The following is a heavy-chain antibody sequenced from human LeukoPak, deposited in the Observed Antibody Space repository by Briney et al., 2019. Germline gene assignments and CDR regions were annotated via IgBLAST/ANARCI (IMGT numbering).Heavy chain of an antibody. J-gene: IGHJ4*02. D-gene: IGHD6-19*01. Sequence: PSETLSLTCTVSGGSMSNMYWSWIRQPPGKGLEWIGYIHYTGSTNYNPSLESRISMTVDTSKSQLSLRLTSVTAADTALYYCASGGWSLDYWGQGTLVAVSS. CDR3: ASGGWSLDY. CDR2: IHYTGST. CDR1: GGSMSNMY. V-gene: IGHV4-59*01.